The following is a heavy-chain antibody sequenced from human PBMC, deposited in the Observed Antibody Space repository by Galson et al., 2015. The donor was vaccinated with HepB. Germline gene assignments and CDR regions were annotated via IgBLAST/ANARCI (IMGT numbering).Heavy chain of an antibody. CDR1: GFTFSSYG. J-gene: IGHJ4*02. CDR2: IWYDGSNK. D-gene: IGHD3-22*01. CDR3: ARAILSLYYEGGVDY. V-gene: IGHV3-33*01. Sequence: SLRLSCAASGFTFSSYGMHWVRQAPGKGLEWVAVIWYDGSNKYYADSVKGRFTISRDNSKNTLYLQMNSLRAEDTAVYYCARAILSLYYEGGVDYWGQGTLVTVSS.